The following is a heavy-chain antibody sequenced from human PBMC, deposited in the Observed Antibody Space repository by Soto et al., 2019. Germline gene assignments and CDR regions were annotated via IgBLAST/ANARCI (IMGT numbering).Heavy chain of an antibody. V-gene: IGHV4-34*01. CDR3: ARTGRDGYNFH. J-gene: IGHJ4*02. D-gene: IGHD5-12*01. Sequence: SETLSLTCAVYGGSFSGYYWSWIRQPPGKGLEWIGEINHSGSTNYNPSLKSRVTISVDTSKNQFSLKLSSVTAADTAVYYCARTGRDGYNFHWGQGTLVTVPS. CDR2: INHSGST. CDR1: GGSFSGYY.